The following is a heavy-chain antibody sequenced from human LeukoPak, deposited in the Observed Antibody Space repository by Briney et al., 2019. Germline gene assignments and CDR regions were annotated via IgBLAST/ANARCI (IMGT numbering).Heavy chain of an antibody. J-gene: IGHJ3*02. Sequence: KPSETLSLTCTVSGGSISSYYWRWTRQPPGKGLEWIGYIYYSGSTDYNPSLKSRVTISVDTSKNQFSLRLSSVTAADTAVYYCAIQRILGATIDAYDIWGQGTMVTVSS. CDR2: IYYSGST. D-gene: IGHD1-26*01. CDR1: GGSISSYY. V-gene: IGHV4-59*08. CDR3: AIQRILGATIDAYDI.